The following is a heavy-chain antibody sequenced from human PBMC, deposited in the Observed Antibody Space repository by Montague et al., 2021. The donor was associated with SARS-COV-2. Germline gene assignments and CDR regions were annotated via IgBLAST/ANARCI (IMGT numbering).Heavy chain of an antibody. V-gene: IGHV4-34*01. CDR2: IYHTGST. D-gene: IGHD3-22*01. J-gene: IGHJ6*03. CDR3: ARGRIELSMIVVVMTGASYYMDV. CDR1: GESFSGHS. Sequence: SETLSLTCAAYGESFSGHSWTWIRQPPGKGLERIGEIYHTGSTNYNPSLKSRVTISVDTSKNQFSLKLRSVTAADTAVYYCARGRIELSMIVVVMTGASYYMDVWGKGTTVTVPS.